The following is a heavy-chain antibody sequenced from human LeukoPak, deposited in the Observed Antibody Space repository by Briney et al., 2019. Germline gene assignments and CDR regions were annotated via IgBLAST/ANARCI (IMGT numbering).Heavy chain of an antibody. V-gene: IGHV3-48*03. D-gene: IGHD3-10*02. CDR2: ISSSGTSV. CDR3: AELGITMIGGV. J-gene: IGHJ6*04. Sequence: PGGSLRLSCTASGFSFSIYEINWVRQAPGKGLEWVSYISSSGTSVSYTDSVKGRFTISRDNAKNSLYLQMNSLRTEDTAVYYCAELGITMIGGVWGKGTTVTISS. CDR1: GFSFSIYE.